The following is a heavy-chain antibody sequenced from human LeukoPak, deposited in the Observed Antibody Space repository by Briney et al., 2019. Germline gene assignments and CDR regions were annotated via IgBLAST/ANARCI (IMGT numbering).Heavy chain of an antibody. CDR2: IYSGGTT. CDR1: GFTVSSNY. D-gene: IGHD3-22*01. CDR3: ARMLISSGYYVDY. J-gene: IGHJ4*02. Sequence: PGGSLRLSCAASGFTVSSNYMSWVRLAPGKGLESVSVIYSGGTTYYADSVKGRFTISRDDSKNTLYLQMNSLRAEDTAVYYCARMLISSGYYVDYWGQGTLVTVSS. V-gene: IGHV3-53*01.